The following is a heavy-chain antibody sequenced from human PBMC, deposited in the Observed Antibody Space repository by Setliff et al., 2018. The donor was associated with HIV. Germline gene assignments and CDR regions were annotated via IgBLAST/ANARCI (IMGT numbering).Heavy chain of an antibody. CDR1: GFTFSNSA. J-gene: IGHJ4*02. V-gene: IGHV1-58*01. CDR2: IVVGRGNT. Sequence: SVKVSCKASGFTFSNSAVHWVRQARGQRLEWIGWIVVGRGNTDYAQKFQERVTITRDKSTSTAYMELNGLRSEDTALYYCARPSVRMARNWYDFGYWGQGTLVTVSS. D-gene: IGHD1-1*01. CDR3: ARPSVRMARNWYDFGY.